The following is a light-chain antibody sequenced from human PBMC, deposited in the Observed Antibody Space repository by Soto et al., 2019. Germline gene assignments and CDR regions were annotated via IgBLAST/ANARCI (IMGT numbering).Light chain of an antibody. CDR2: DVS. J-gene: IGLJ2*01. Sequence: QSALTQPASVSESPSQSITISCTGTSSDVGGYNYVSWYQQHPGKAPKLMIYDVSNRPSGVSNRFSGSKSGNTASLTISGLQAEDEADYYCSSYTSSSSVVFGGGTKVTVL. CDR1: SSDVGGYNY. V-gene: IGLV2-14*01. CDR3: SSYTSSSSVV.